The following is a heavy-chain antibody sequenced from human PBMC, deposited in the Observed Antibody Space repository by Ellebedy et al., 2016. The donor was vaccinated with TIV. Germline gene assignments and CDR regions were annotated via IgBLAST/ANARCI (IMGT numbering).Heavy chain of an antibody. J-gene: IGHJ4*02. Sequence: AASVKVSCKASGYTFSNYGISWVRQAPGQGLDWMGWISAYSGNTNYAQKFQGRVTMTTDTSASTAYMELSSLRSEDTAVYYCARDSERHWDYWGQGTLVTVSS. CDR3: ARDSERHWDY. D-gene: IGHD1-1*01. CDR2: ISAYSGNT. CDR1: GYTFSNYG. V-gene: IGHV1-18*01.